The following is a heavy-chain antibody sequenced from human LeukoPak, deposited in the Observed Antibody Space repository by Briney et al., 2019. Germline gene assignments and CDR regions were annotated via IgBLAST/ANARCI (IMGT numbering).Heavy chain of an antibody. D-gene: IGHD2-21*01. J-gene: IGHJ3*02. CDR1: GYSFTGYC. Sequence: ASVKVSCKASGYSFTGYCMHWVRQAPGQGLEWMGWINGNSGGTNYAQKFQGRVTMTRDTSISTAYMELNRLRSDDTAVYYCAREVNADTDAFDIWGQGTMVTVAS. CDR3: AREVNADTDAFDI. CDR2: INGNSGGT. V-gene: IGHV1-2*02.